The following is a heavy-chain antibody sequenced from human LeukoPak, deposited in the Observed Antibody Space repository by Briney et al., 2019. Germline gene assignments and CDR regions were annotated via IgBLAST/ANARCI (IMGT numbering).Heavy chain of an antibody. J-gene: IGHJ3*02. V-gene: IGHV1-18*04. CDR1: GYTFTRHT. D-gene: IGHD4-11*01. Sequence: ASVKVSCKASGYTFTRHTISWVRQAPGQGLEWMGWISAYNGNTNYAQHLQGRVTMATDTSTSTAYLELRSLRSDDTAIYYCARVMTTVVTAHAFEIWGQGTMVTVSS. CDR2: ISAYNGNT. CDR3: ARVMTTVVTAHAFEI.